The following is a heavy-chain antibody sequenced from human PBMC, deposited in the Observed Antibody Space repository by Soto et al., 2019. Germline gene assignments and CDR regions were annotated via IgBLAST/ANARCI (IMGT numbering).Heavy chain of an antibody. V-gene: IGHV1-18*01. CDR1: GYTFTSYG. CDR2: ISAYNGNT. CDR3: ARDGRLRYFDWPFDY. Sequence: ASVKVSCKASGYTFTSYGISWVRQAPGQGLEWVGWISAYNGNTNYAQKLQGRVTMTTDTSTSTAYMELRSLRSDDTAVYYCARDGRLRYFDWPFDYWGQGTLVTVSS. D-gene: IGHD3-9*01. J-gene: IGHJ4*02.